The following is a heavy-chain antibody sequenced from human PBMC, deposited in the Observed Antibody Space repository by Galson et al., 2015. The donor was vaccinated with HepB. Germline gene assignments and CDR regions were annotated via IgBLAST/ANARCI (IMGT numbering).Heavy chain of an antibody. V-gene: IGHV4-61*01. J-gene: IGHJ6*02. CDR2: IYYSGST. CDR1: GGSVSTDTFY. CDR3: ARGGFSYGDGMDV. D-gene: IGHD5-18*01. Sequence: ETLSLTCTVSGGSVSTDTFYWIWIRQPPAKGLEWIGYIYYSGSTNYNPSLKSRVTISIDTSKNQFSLKVNSVTAADSAVYYCARGGFSYGDGMDVWGQGTTVTVSS.